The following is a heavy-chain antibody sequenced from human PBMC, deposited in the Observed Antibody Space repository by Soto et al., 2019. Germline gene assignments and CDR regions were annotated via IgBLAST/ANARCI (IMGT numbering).Heavy chain of an antibody. V-gene: IGHV1-3*05. Sequence: QVQLVQSGAEEKKPGASVKFSCKASGYTFTSYAMHWVRQAPGQRLEWMGWINAGNGNTKYSQKFQGRVTITRDTSASTAYMELSSLRSEDTAVYYCARAPSWWYFDLWGRGTLVTVSS. CDR2: INAGNGNT. CDR1: GYTFTSYA. CDR3: ARAPSWWYFDL. J-gene: IGHJ2*01.